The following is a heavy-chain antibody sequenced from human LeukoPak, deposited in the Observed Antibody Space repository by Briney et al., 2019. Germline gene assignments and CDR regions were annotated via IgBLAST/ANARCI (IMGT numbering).Heavy chain of an antibody. CDR3: ATSRSLDY. V-gene: IGHV3-7*03. CDR2: IKEDGSSQ. Sequence: GGSLRLSCVASGFTFSHSWMTWVRQAPGKGLEWVGHIKEDGSSQNYADSVKGRFTISRDNAKSSLHLQMNGLRAEDTAMYYCATSRSLDYWGQGTLVTVSS. J-gene: IGHJ4*02. CDR1: GFTFSHSW.